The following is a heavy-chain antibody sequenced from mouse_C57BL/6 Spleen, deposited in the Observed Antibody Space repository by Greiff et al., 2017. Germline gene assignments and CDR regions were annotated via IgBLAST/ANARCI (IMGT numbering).Heavy chain of an antibody. V-gene: IGHV1-61*01. Sequence: VQLQQPGAELVRPGSSVKLSCKASGYTFTSYWMAWVKQRPGQGLEWIGNIYPSDSETHYNQKFKDKATLTVDKSSSTAYMQLSSLTSEDSAVYYCARRDGNYRSVAYWGQGTLVTVSA. CDR3: ARRDGNYRSVAY. CDR1: GYTFTSYW. D-gene: IGHD2-1*01. J-gene: IGHJ3*01. CDR2: IYPSDSET.